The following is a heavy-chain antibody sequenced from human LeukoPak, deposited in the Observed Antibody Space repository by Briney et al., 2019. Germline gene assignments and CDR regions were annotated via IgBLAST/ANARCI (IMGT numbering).Heavy chain of an antibody. CDR1: GFTFSSYG. V-gene: IGHV3-21*01. CDR3: ARDYSSPGNFDY. Sequence: GGSLRLSCAASGFTFSSYGMTWVRQAPGKGLEWVSSISSSSSYIYYADSVKGRFTISRDNAKNSLYLQMNSLRAEDTAVYYCARDYSSPGNFDYWGQGTLVTVSS. CDR2: ISSSSSYI. D-gene: IGHD6-13*01. J-gene: IGHJ4*02.